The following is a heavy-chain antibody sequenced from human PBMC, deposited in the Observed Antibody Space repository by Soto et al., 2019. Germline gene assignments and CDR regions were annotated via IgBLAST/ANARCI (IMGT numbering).Heavy chain of an antibody. J-gene: IGHJ4*02. V-gene: IGHV3-13*01. CDR3: ARAPPRGGYGGEVSFDY. D-gene: IGHD5-12*01. CDR2: IGTAGDT. Sequence: GGSLRLSCAASGFTFSSYDMHWVRQATGKGLEWVSAIGTAGDTYYPGSVKGRFTISRENAKNSLYLQMNSLRAGDTAVYYCARAPPRGGYGGEVSFDYWGQGTLVTSPQ. CDR1: GFTFSSYD.